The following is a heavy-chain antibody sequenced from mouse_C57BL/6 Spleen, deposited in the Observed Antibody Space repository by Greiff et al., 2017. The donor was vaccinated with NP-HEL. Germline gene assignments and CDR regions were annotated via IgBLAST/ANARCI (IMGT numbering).Heavy chain of an antibody. CDR1: GYTFTDYN. D-gene: IGHD1-1*01. V-gene: IGHV1-22*01. CDR3: ARTTTVVADY. Sequence: EVQLQQSGPELVKPGASVKMSCKASGYTFTDYNMHWVKQSHGKSLEWIGYINPNNGGTSYNQKVKGKATLTVNKSSSTAYMELRSLTSEDSAVYYCARTTTVVADYWGQGTTLTVSS. J-gene: IGHJ2*01. CDR2: INPNNGGT.